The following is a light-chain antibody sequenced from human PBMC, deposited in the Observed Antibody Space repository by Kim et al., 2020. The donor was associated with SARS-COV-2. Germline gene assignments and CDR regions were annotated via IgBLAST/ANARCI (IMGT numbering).Light chain of an antibody. CDR3: QQYGSSPYT. CDR2: AAS. J-gene: IGKJ2*01. V-gene: IGKV3-20*01. CDR1: LRVSSSY. Sequence: SPGESATLSCWASLRVSSSYIAWYQQCPGQAPTLLIYAASSRATAIPDRFSGSWSGTDFTLTISSLEPEDFAVYYCQQYGSSPYTFGQGTNLDI.